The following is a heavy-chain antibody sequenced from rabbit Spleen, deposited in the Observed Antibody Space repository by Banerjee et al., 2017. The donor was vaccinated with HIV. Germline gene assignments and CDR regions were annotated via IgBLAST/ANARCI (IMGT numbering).Heavy chain of an antibody. CDR2: IYIGDGNT. D-gene: IGHD1-1*01. CDR3: ARDTSSSFSSYGMDL. V-gene: IGHV1S45*01. CDR1: GVSFSSSSY. Sequence: QEQLVESGGGLVQPGASLTLTCTASGVSFSSSSYMCWVRQAPGKGLEWIACIYIGDGNTYYASWAKGRFTISKTSSTTVTLQMTSLTAADTATYFCARDTSSSFSSYGMDLWGQGTLVTVS. J-gene: IGHJ6*01.